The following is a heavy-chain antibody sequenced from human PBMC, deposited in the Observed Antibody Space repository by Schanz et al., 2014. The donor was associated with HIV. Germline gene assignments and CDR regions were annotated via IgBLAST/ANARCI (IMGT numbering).Heavy chain of an antibody. J-gene: IGHJ4*02. CDR3: ARGNRRDGYSYFFDY. D-gene: IGHD4-4*01. Sequence: VHLVESGGGLVQPGGSLRLSCAASGFTFSSYDMHWVRQAPGKGLEWVAVIWYDGSNKYYADSVKGRFTSSRDNSKNTLYLQMNSLRAEDTAVYYCARGNRRDGYSYFFDYWGQGTLVTVSS. CDR2: IWYDGSNK. V-gene: IGHV3-33*08. CDR1: GFTFSSYD.